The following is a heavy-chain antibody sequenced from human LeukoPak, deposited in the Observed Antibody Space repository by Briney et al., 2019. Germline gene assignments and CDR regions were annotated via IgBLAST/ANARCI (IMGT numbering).Heavy chain of an antibody. V-gene: IGHV4-61*01. J-gene: IGHJ3*01. CDR3: ARGRYYDSLTGSERGAFDV. D-gene: IGHD3-9*01. CDR1: GGSVSVGNTY. CDR2: TYYTGST. Sequence: PSETLSLTCTVSGGSVSVGNTYWSCIRQPPGEGLEWIGYTYYTGSTSYNPSLKSRVSISVDTSNNQFSLKLKSVTAADAALYFCARGRYYDSLTGSERGAFDVWGQGTMVTVSS.